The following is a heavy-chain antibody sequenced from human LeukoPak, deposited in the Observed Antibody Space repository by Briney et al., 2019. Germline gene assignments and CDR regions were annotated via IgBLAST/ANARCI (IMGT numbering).Heavy chain of an antibody. D-gene: IGHD6-13*01. Sequence: GGSLRLSCAASGFTFSSYWMSWVRQAPGKGLEWVANIKQDGSEKYYVDSVKGRFTISRDNAKNSLYLQMNSLRAEDTAVYYCARRGRIAAAGTDQSYFDYWGQGTLVTVSS. CDR2: IKQDGSEK. CDR1: GFTFSSYW. V-gene: IGHV3-7*01. CDR3: ARRGRIAAAGTDQSYFDY. J-gene: IGHJ4*02.